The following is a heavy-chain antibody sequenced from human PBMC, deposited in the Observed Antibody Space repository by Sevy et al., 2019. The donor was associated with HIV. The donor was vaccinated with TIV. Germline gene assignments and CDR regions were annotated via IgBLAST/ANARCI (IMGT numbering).Heavy chain of an antibody. J-gene: IGHJ6*02. CDR1: GFTFSSHW. V-gene: IGHV3-74*01. D-gene: IGHD3-3*01. CDR3: ARGQVLRFLEWPTYGMDV. CDR2: INSHGTVT. Sequence: GGSLRLSCAASGFTFSSHWMFWVRQAPGKGLVWVSHINSHGTVTNYADSVKGPFTISRDNTKNTVYLQINSLRAEDTAVYYCARGQVLRFLEWPTYGMDVWGQGTTVTVSS.